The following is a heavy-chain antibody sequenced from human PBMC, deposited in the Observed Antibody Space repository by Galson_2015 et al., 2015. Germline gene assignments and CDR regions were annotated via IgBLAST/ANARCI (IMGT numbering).Heavy chain of an antibody. D-gene: IGHD4-11*01. V-gene: IGHV3-30*03. CDR3: ARDYSNYVGPFYYYYGMDV. CDR1: GFTFSSYG. Sequence: SLRLSCAASGFTFSSYGMHWVRQAPGKGLEWVAVISYDGSNKYYADSVKGRFTISRDNSKNTLYLQMNSLRAEDTAVYYCARDYSNYVGPFYYYYGMDVWGQGTTVTVSS. CDR2: ISYDGSNK. J-gene: IGHJ6*02.